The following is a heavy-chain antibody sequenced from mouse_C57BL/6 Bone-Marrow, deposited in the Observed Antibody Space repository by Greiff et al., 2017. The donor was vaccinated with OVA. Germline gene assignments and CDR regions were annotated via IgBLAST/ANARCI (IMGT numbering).Heavy chain of an antibody. CDR2: IWSGGGT. D-gene: IGHD4-1*02. J-gene: IGHJ2*01. CDR3: ASTGLDY. Sequence: VQLQQSGPGLVQPSQSLSITCTVSGFSLTSYGVHWVRQSPGKGLEWLGVIWSGGGTDYNAAFISRLSISKDNSKSQVFFKMNSLQADDTAIYYCASTGLDYWGQGTTLTVSS. V-gene: IGHV2-2*01. CDR1: GFSLTSYG.